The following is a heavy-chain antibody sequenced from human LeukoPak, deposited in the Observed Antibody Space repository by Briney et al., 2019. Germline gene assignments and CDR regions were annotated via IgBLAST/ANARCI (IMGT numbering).Heavy chain of an antibody. CDR2: IKQDGSET. CDR1: GFTFSNYW. CDR3: ARDRTTVTTFDY. J-gene: IGHJ4*02. D-gene: IGHD4-17*01. Sequence: GGSLRLSCTASGFTFSNYWMSWVRQTPEKGLEWVANIKQDGSETVYVDSVKGRFTISRDNAQSSLYLQMNSLRAEDTAVYYCARDRTTVTTFDYWGQGTLVTVSS. V-gene: IGHV3-7*01.